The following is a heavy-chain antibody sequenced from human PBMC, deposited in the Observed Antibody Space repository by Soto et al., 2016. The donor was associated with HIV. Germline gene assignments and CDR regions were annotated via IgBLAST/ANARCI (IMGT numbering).Heavy chain of an antibody. V-gene: IGHV3-23*01. CDR2: ITGSSITT. D-gene: IGHD3-10*01. CDR3: AKGSGTVGHYYYYGMDV. Sequence: EVQLLESGGGLVQPGGSLRIACEVSGFTFSNYAMTWVRQAPGKGLERVSEITGSSITTYYADSVKGRFTISRDNSKNTLYLQMNSLRADDTAIYYCAKGSGTVGHYYYYGMDVWGQGTTVTVSS. J-gene: IGHJ6*02. CDR1: GFTFSNYA.